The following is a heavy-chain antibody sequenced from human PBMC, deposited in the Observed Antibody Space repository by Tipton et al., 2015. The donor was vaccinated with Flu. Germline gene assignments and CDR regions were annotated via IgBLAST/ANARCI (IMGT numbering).Heavy chain of an antibody. D-gene: IGHD4-11*01. V-gene: IGHV4-4*02. J-gene: IGHJ5*01. CDR3: ARRDYSNYVSDPKHWFDS. CDR1: RGSVSSRNW. CDR2: VYQDGTS. Sequence: TLSLTCTVSRGSVSSRNWWAWVRQAPGQGPEWIGRVYQDGTSDYNSSLRSRVTMSVDRSKNQFSLTLSSVTAADTAVYYCARRDYSNYVSDPKHWFDSWGQGTLVTVSS.